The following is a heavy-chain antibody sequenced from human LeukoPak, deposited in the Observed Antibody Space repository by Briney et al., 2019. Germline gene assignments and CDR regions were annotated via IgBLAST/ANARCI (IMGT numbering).Heavy chain of an antibody. V-gene: IGHV4-4*07. CDR3: SRLYYDFWSGYAYYYYMDV. J-gene: IGHJ6*03. CDR2: IYTSGST. Sequence: PSETLSLTCTVSGGSISSYYWSWIRQPAGQGLEWIGRIYTSGSTIYNPSLKSRVTMSVDTSKNQFSLKLSSVTAADTAVYYCSRLYYDFWSGYAYYYYMDVWGKGTTVTVSS. CDR1: GGSISSYY. D-gene: IGHD3-3*01.